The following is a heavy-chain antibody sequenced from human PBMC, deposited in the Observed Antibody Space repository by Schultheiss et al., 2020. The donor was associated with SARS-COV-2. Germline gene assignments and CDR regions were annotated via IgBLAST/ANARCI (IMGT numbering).Heavy chain of an antibody. CDR3: ARAGPTVTTPVGY. CDR2: INHSGST. CDR1: GGSFSGYY. J-gene: IGHJ4*02. Sequence: SETLSLTCAVYGGSFSGYYWSWIRQPPGKGLEWIGEINHSGSTNYNPSLKSRVTISVDTSKNQFSLKLSSVTAADTAVYYCARAGPTVTTPVGYWGQGTLVTVSS. D-gene: IGHD4-17*01. V-gene: IGHV4-34*01.